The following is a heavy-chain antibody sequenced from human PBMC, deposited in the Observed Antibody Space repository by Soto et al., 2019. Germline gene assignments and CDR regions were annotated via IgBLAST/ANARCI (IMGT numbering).Heavy chain of an antibody. CDR2: IYYSGIT. D-gene: IGHD6-6*01. Sequence: SETLSLTCTVSGDSISTGSYYWGWIRQPPGKGLEWIGTIYYSGITYYNPSLKSRVTISVDTSKNQFSLKVNSVTAADTAVYYCARHQYSSSVVPFDYWGQGTLVTVSS. J-gene: IGHJ4*02. CDR1: GDSISTGSYY. V-gene: IGHV4-39*01. CDR3: ARHQYSSSVVPFDY.